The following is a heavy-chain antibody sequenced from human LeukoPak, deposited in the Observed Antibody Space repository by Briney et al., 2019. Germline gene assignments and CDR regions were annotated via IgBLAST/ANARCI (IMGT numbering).Heavy chain of an antibody. Sequence: ASVKVSCKASGYTFTCYYMHWVRQAPGQGREWMGRINPNSGGTNYAQKFQGRVTMTRDTDISTDYMEMSRLRDGDTAVYYCARGARFSPSGYSYGFFDYWGQGTLVTVSS. CDR2: INPNSGGT. CDR3: ARGARFSPSGYSYGFFDY. V-gene: IGHV1-2*06. J-gene: IGHJ4*02. CDR1: GYTFTCYY. D-gene: IGHD5-18*01.